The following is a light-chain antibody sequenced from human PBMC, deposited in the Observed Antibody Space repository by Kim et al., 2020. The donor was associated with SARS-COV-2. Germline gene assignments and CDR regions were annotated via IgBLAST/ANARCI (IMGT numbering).Light chain of an antibody. Sequence: QSVLTQPPSASGTPGQRVTISCSGSSSNIGSNNVVWYQQHPGAAPNLLIYSNNNRPSGMPARFSGSRSCTYASLAISGLLSGDEADDYCAVWDNSLNQGVFGRGTQLTVL. J-gene: IGLJ3*02. CDR3: AVWDNSLNQGV. V-gene: IGLV1-44*01. CDR2: SNN. CDR1: SSNIGSNN.